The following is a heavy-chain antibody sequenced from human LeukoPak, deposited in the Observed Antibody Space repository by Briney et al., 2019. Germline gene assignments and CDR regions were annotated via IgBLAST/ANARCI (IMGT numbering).Heavy chain of an antibody. CDR3: AKGRVVRGIIIMSYIDY. J-gene: IGHJ4*02. CDR2: ISSSSSYI. Sequence: PGGSLRLSCAASGFTFSSYSMNWVRQAPGKGLEWVSSISSSSSYIYYADSVKGRFTISRDNAKNSLYLQMNSLRAEDTAVYYCAKGRVVRGIIIMSYIDYWGQGTLVTVSS. D-gene: IGHD3-10*01. V-gene: IGHV3-21*01. CDR1: GFTFSSYS.